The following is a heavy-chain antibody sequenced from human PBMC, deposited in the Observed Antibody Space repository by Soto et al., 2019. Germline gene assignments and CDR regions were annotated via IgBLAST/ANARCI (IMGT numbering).Heavy chain of an antibody. V-gene: IGHV1-69*02. CDR3: AFSEEVGELYYYGMDV. Sequence: ASVKVSCKASGGTFSSYTISWVRQAPGQGLEWMGRIIPILGIANYAQKFQGRVTITADKSTSTAYMELSSLRSEDTAVYYCAFSEEVGELYYYGMDVWGQGTTVTVSS. CDR2: IIPILGIA. CDR1: GGTFSSYT. J-gene: IGHJ6*02. D-gene: IGHD3-10*01.